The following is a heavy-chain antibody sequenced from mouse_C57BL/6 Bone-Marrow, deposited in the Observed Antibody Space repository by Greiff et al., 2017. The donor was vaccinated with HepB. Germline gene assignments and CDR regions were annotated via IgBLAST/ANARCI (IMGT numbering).Heavy chain of an antibody. CDR1: GFTFSSYG. CDR2: ISSCGSYT. D-gene: IGHD2-4*01. Sequence: EVKLVESGGDLVKPGGSLKLSCAASGFTFSSYGMSWVRQTPDKRLEWVATISSCGSYTYYPDSVKGRFTISRDNAKNTLYLQMSSLKSEDTAMYYCASPYDFSWFAYWGQGTLVTVSA. J-gene: IGHJ3*01. CDR3: ASPYDFSWFAY. V-gene: IGHV5-6*02.